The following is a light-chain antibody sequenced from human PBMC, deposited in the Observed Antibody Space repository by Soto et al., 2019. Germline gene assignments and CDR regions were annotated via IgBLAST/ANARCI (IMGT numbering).Light chain of an antibody. Sequence: EIVLTQSPGTLSLSPGERATLSCRASQSVSSSYLAWYQQKPGRAPRLLIYGASSRATGIPDRFSGSGSGTDFTLTISRPEPEDFAVYYCQQYGSSPRLTFGGGTKVDIK. CDR1: QSVSSSY. J-gene: IGKJ4*01. CDR3: QQYGSSPRLT. CDR2: GAS. V-gene: IGKV3-20*01.